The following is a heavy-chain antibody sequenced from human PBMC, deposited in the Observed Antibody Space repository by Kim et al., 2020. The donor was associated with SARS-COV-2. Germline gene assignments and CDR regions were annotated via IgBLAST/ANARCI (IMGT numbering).Heavy chain of an antibody. Sequence: ASVKVSCKASGYTFTSYAMHWVRQAPGQRLEWMGWINAGNGNTKYSQKFQGRVTITRDTSASTAYMELSSLRSEDTAVYYCARLGYDFWSGYPSANYYYGMDVWGQGTTVTVSS. CDR2: INAGNGNT. V-gene: IGHV1-3*01. D-gene: IGHD3-3*01. J-gene: IGHJ6*02. CDR3: ARLGYDFWSGYPSANYYYGMDV. CDR1: GYTFTSYA.